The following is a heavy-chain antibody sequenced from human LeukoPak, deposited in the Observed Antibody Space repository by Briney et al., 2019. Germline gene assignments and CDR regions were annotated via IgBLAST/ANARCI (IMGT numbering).Heavy chain of an antibody. CDR2: ISAYNGTT. D-gene: IGHD2-15*01. J-gene: IGHJ6*02. CDR1: GYTFTSYG. CDR3: AILSYYYGMDV. V-gene: IGHV1-18*01. Sequence: GASVKVSCKASGYTFTSYGISWVRQAPGQGLEWMGWISAYNGTTNYAQKLQGRVTMTTDTSTSAAYMELRSLRSDDTAVYYCAILSYYYGMDVWGQGTTVTVSS.